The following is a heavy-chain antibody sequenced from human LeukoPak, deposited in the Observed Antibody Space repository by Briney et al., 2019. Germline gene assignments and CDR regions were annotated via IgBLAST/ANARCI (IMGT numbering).Heavy chain of an antibody. V-gene: IGHV4-59*08. CDR3: ARQRYSGSYYFDY. CDR2: IYYSGNT. J-gene: IGHJ4*02. Sequence: SSETLSLTCTVSGGSITNYYWSWIRQPLGKGLEWIGYIYYSGNTNYNPSLKSRVTISVDTSKNQFSLRLSSVTAADTAVYYCARQRYSGSYYFDYWGQGTLVTVSS. CDR1: GGSITNYY. D-gene: IGHD1-26*01.